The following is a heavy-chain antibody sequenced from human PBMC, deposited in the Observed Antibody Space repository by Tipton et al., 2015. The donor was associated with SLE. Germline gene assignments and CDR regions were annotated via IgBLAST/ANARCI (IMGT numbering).Heavy chain of an antibody. CDR3: AKLALVGYCSSTSCYADAFDI. CDR1: GFTFSSYA. V-gene: IGHV3-23*01. CDR2: ISGSGGST. D-gene: IGHD2-2*01. J-gene: IGHJ3*02. Sequence: GSLRLSCAASGFTFSSYAMSWVRQAPGKGLEWVSAISGSGGSTYYADSVKGRFTISRDNSKNTLYLQMNSLGAEDTAVYYCAKLALVGYCSSTSCYADAFDIWGQGTMVTVSS.